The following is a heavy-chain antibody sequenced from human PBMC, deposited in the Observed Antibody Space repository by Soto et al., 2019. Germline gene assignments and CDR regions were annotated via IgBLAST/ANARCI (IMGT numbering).Heavy chain of an antibody. Sequence: PSETLSLTCTVSGASITTSNYYWGWVRQPPGRGLEWIGSFYYSGSTYYNSSLKSRVNISVDTSKNQFSLKLNSVTTADTAVYFCARVCLSNCYGAQIGRFAPCAQRTLDTGSS. CDR2: FYYSGST. CDR3: ARVCLSNCYGAQIGRFAP. J-gene: IGHJ5*02. D-gene: IGHD3-10*01. CDR1: GASITTSNYY. V-gene: IGHV4-39*01.